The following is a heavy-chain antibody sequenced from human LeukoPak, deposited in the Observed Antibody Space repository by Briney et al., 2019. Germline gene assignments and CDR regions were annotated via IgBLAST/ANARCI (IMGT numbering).Heavy chain of an antibody. Sequence: ASVKVSCKASGGTFSSYAISWVRQAPGQGLEWMGWINAGNGNTKYSQKFQGRVTITRDISASTAYMELSSLRSEDTAVYYCARVGSSPQYYFDYWGQGTLVTVSS. J-gene: IGHJ4*02. CDR3: ARVGSSPQYYFDY. CDR2: INAGNGNT. CDR1: GGTFSSYA. V-gene: IGHV1-3*01. D-gene: IGHD6-13*01.